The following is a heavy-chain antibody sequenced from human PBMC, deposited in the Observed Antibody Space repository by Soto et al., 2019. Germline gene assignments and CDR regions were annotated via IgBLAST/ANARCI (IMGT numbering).Heavy chain of an antibody. D-gene: IGHD6-13*01. J-gene: IGHJ4*02. CDR1: GFTFSSYA. CDR3: AKCGPSFIAAAAYYFDY. CDR2: ISGSGGST. Sequence: PGGSLRLSCAASGFTFSSYAMSWVRQAPGKGLEWVSAISGSGGSTYYADSVKGRFTISRDNSKNTLYLQMNSLRAEDTAVYYCAKCGPSFIAAAAYYFDYWGQGTLVTVSS. V-gene: IGHV3-23*01.